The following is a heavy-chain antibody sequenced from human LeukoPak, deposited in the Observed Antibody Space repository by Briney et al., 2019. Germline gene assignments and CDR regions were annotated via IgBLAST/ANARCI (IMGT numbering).Heavy chain of an antibody. D-gene: IGHD3-22*01. CDR2: IYYSGST. J-gene: IGHJ5*02. CDR3: AARLDYYDSSGYPP. V-gene: IGHV4-39*01. Sequence: PSETLSLTCTVSGGSISSSSYSWGWIRQPPGKGLEWIGSIYYSGSTYYNPSLKSRVTISVDTSKNQFSLKLSSVTAADTAVYYCAARLDYYDSSGYPPWGQGTLVTVSS. CDR1: GGSISSSSYS.